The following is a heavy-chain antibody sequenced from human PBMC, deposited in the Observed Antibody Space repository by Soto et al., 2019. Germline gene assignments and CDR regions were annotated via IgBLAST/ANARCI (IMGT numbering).Heavy chain of an antibody. V-gene: IGHV2-5*02. D-gene: IGHD2-21*01. Sequence: SGPTLVKPTQTLTLTCTFSGFSLSTSGVGVGWIRQPPGKALEWLALIYWDDDKRYSPSLKSRLTITKDTSKNQVVLTMTNMDPVDTATYYCARIHPLFYDATLFDYWGQGTLVTVSS. CDR2: IYWDDDK. CDR3: ARIHPLFYDATLFDY. CDR1: GFSLSTSGVG. J-gene: IGHJ4*02.